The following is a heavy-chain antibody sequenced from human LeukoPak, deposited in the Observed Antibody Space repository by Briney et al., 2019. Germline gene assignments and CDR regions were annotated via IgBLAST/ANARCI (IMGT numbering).Heavy chain of an antibody. CDR2: IYYSGST. D-gene: IGHD3-22*01. CDR3: ARVVDDSSGYYYVPFDY. Sequence: SETLSLTCTVSGGSISSSSYYWGWIRQPPGKGLEWIGNIYYSGSTYYSPSLKSRVTISVDTSKNQFSLKLSSVTAADTAVYYCARVVDDSSGYYYVPFDYWGQGTLVTVSS. CDR1: GGSISSSSYY. V-gene: IGHV4-39*01. J-gene: IGHJ4*02.